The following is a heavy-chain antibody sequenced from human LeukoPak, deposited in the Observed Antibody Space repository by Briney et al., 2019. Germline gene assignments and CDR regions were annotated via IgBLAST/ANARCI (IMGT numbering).Heavy chain of an antibody. Sequence: GGSLRLSCAASGFSFISYGMHWVRQAPGKGLEWVGVISDDGRSKDYADSVKGRFTISRDNSKDTLYLQMNSLRDDDTAVYYCAKRPSDYGDYVSYFDYWGQGTLVTVSS. CDR1: GFSFISYG. J-gene: IGHJ4*02. CDR2: ISDDGRSK. V-gene: IGHV3-30*18. CDR3: AKRPSDYGDYVSYFDY. D-gene: IGHD4-17*01.